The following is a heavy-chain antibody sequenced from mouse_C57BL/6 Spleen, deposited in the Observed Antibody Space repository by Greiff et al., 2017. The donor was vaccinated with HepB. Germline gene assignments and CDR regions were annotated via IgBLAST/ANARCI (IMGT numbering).Heavy chain of an antibody. CDR2: IRNKANGYTT. CDR1: GFTFTDYY. CDR3: ARYRSNFYYFDY. J-gene: IGHJ2*01. V-gene: IGHV7-3*01. D-gene: IGHD2-5*01. Sequence: EVQRVESGGGLVQPGGSLSLSCAASGFTFTDYYMSWVRQPPGKALEWLGFIRNKANGYTTEYSASVKGRFTISRDNSQSILYLQMNALRAEDSATYYCARYRSNFYYFDYWGQGTTLTVSS.